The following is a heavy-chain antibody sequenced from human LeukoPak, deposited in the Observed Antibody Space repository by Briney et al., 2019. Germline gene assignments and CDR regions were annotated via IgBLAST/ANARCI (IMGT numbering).Heavy chain of an antibody. Sequence: GGSLRLSCAASGFTFSSYGMHWVRQAPGKGLEWVAFIRYDGSNKYYADSVKGRFTISRDNSKNTLYLQMNSLRAEDTAVYYCAKDLLSGSYYPQHFQHWGQGTLVTVSS. CDR3: AKDLLSGSYYPQHFQH. CDR1: GFTFSSYG. D-gene: IGHD1-26*01. V-gene: IGHV3-30*02. J-gene: IGHJ1*01. CDR2: IRYDGSNK.